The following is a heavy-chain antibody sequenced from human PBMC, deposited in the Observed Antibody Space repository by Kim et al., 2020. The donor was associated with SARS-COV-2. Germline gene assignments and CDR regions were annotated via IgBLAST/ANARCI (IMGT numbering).Heavy chain of an antibody. D-gene: IGHD6-6*01. J-gene: IGHJ6*02. CDR2: NK. V-gene: IGHV3-33*01. Sequence: NKHYADAVKGRFTISRDNSKNTLYLQMNSLRAEDTAVYYCARQLAYYGMDVWGQGTTVTVSS. CDR3: ARQLAYYGMDV.